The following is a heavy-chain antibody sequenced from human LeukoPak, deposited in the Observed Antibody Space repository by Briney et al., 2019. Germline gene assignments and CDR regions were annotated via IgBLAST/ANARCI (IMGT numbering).Heavy chain of an antibody. CDR1: GGTFSSYA. CDR2: IIPILGIA. V-gene: IGHV1-69*04. Sequence: SVKVSCKASGGTFSSYAISWVRQAPGQGLERMGRIIPILGIANYAQKFQGRVTITADKSTSTAYMELSSLRSEDTAVYYCARASTVTTGNDYWGRGTLVTVSS. D-gene: IGHD4-17*01. CDR3: ARASTVTTGNDY. J-gene: IGHJ4*02.